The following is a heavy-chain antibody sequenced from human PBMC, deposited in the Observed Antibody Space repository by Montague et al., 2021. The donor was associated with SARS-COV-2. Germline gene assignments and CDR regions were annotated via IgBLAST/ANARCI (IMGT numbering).Heavy chain of an antibody. D-gene: IGHD3-10*01. CDR2: INHSANT. V-gene: IGHV4-34*01. CDR1: GGSLSGYY. Sequence: SETLSLTCAVYGGSLSGYYWSWIRQPPEKGLEWLGEINHSANTKYNPSXXSPVTISTDTSKNQFSLKMTSVTAADTATYYCASGIYPSGSYYNRYYYGLNIWGPGTTVIVSS. J-gene: IGHJ6*02. CDR3: ASGIYPSGSYYNRYYYGLNI.